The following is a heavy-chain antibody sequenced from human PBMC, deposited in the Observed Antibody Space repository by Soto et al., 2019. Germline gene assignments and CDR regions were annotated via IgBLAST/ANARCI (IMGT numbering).Heavy chain of an antibody. CDR3: ARVDGYSSGWSDY. J-gene: IGHJ4*02. Sequence: QPGGSLRLSCAASGFTFSSYAMHWVRQAPGKGLEWVAVISYDGSNKYYADSVKGRFTISRDNSKNTLYLQMNSPRAEDTAVYYCARVDGYSSGWSDYWGQGTLVTVPQ. CDR1: GFTFSSYA. D-gene: IGHD6-19*01. CDR2: ISYDGSNK. V-gene: IGHV3-30-3*01.